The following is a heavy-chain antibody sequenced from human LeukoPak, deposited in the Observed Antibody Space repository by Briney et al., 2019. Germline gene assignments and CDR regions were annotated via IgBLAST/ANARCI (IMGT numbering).Heavy chain of an antibody. Sequence: SETLSLTCTVSGGSISSYYWSWIRQPPGKGLEWIGYIYYSGSTNYNPSLKSRVTISVDTSKNQSSLKLSSVTAADTAVYYCARGSAAAGQEFDYWGQGTLVTVSS. CDR1: GGSISSYY. CDR2: IYYSGST. CDR3: ARGSAAAGQEFDY. D-gene: IGHD6-13*01. V-gene: IGHV4-59*01. J-gene: IGHJ4*02.